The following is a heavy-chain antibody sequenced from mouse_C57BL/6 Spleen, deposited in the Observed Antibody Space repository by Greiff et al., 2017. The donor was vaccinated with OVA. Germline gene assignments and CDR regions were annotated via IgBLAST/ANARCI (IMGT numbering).Heavy chain of an antibody. CDR3: ARLRSYGSSYDYAMDY. Sequence: VQLQQSGPGLAKPSQTLSLTCSVTGYSITSDYWNWIRKFPGNKLEYMGYISYSGSTYYNPSLKSRISITRDTSKNQYYLQLNSVTTEDTATYYCARLRSYGSSYDYAMDYWGQGTSVTVSS. J-gene: IGHJ4*01. D-gene: IGHD1-1*01. CDR1: GYSITSDY. V-gene: IGHV3-8*01. CDR2: ISYSGST.